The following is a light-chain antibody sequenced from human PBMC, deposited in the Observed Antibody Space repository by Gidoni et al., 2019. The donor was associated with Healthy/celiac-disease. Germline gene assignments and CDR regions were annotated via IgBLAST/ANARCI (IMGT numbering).Light chain of an antibody. J-gene: IGKJ2*01. CDR3: QQSYSTPYF. CDR1: QCISSY. V-gene: IGKV1-39*01. Sequence: DLQMTQSPSSLSASVGDRVTITCRASQCISSYLNWYQQKPGKAPKLLIYAASSLQSGVPSRFSGSGSGTDFTLTISSLQPEDFATYYCQQSYSTPYFFGQGTKLEIK. CDR2: AAS.